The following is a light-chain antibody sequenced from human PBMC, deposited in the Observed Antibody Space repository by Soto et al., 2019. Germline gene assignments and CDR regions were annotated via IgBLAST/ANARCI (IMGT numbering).Light chain of an antibody. Sequence: QSALTQPASVSGSPGQSITISCTGTSSDVGRYNYVSWYQQYPGKAPKLMLYDVSKRPSGVADRFAGSKSGNTASLTISGLQPEDEAEYYCSSYRSSSTYVFGTGTKLTVL. V-gene: IGLV2-14*03. CDR1: SSDVGRYNY. CDR2: DVS. J-gene: IGLJ1*01. CDR3: SSYRSSSTYV.